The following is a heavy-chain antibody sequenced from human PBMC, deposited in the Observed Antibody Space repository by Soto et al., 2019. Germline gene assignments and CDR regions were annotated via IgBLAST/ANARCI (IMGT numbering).Heavy chain of an antibody. D-gene: IGHD2-2*02. CDR3: ARGGYIVVVPAAIQIRYYYYGMDV. CDR1: GYTFTSYD. Sequence: ASVKVSCKASGYTFTSYDINWVRQATGQGLEWMGWMNPNSGNTGYAQKFQGRVTMTRNTSISTAYMELSSLRSEDTAVYYCARGGYIVVVPAAIQIRYYYYGMDVWSQGTTVTVSS. CDR2: MNPNSGNT. V-gene: IGHV1-8*01. J-gene: IGHJ6*02.